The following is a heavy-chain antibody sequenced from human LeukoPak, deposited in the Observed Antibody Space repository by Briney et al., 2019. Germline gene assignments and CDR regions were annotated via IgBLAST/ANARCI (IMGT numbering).Heavy chain of an antibody. D-gene: IGHD6-6*01. CDR3: AREGSIAALRPLDY. CDR1: GGSFSGYY. CDR2: INHSGST. V-gene: IGHV4-34*01. Sequence: SETLSLTCAVYGGSFSGYYWSWIRQPPGKGLEWVGEINHSGSTNYNPSLKSRVTISVDTSKNQFSLKLSSVTAADTAVYYCAREGSIAALRPLDYWGQGTLVTVSS. J-gene: IGHJ4*02.